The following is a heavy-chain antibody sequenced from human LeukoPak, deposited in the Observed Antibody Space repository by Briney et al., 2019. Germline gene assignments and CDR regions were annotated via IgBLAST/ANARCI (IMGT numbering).Heavy chain of an antibody. J-gene: IGHJ4*02. CDR1: GGSTSSGDYY. D-gene: IGHD6-13*01. V-gene: IGHV4-30-4*01. CDR2: IYYSGST. Sequence: SQTLSLTCTVSGGSTSSGDYYWSWIRQPPGKGLEWIGYIYYSGSTYYNPSLKSRVTISVDTSKNQFSLKLSSVTAADTAVYYCARDPLLAAAGTTYWGQGTLVTVSS. CDR3: ARDPLLAAAGTTY.